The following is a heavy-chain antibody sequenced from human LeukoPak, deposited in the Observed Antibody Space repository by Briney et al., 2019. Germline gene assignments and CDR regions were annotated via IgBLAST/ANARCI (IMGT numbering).Heavy chain of an antibody. CDR1: GGTFRNYT. V-gene: IGHV1-69*05. Sequence: AASVKVSCKASGGTFRNYTISWVRHAPGQGLEWMGRFIPIFGTTNYAQKVQGRVTITTDESTTTAYMELSSLRSEDTAVYYCATDGPFFYASSGGGLTWGQGTMVTVSS. D-gene: IGHD3-22*01. J-gene: IGHJ3*01. CDR3: ATDGPFFYASSGGGLT. CDR2: FIPIFGTT.